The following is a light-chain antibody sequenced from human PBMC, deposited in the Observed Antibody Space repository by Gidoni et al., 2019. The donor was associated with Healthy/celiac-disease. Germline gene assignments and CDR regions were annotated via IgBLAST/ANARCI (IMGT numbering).Light chain of an antibody. CDR3: QQYGSSHPDT. Sequence: ELVLTQSPGTLSLSPGERATLSCRASQSVSSSYLAWYQQKPGQAPRLLIYGASSRATGIPDRFSGSGSGTDFTLTISRLEPEDFAVYYCQQYGSSHPDTFGQGTKLEIK. CDR1: QSVSSSY. V-gene: IGKV3-20*01. J-gene: IGKJ2*01. CDR2: GAS.